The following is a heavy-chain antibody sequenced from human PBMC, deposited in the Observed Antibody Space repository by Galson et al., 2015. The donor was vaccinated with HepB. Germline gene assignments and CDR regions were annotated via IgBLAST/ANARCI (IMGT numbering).Heavy chain of an antibody. CDR3: ARPRELTRDAFDI. CDR1: GGTFSSYA. CDR2: TIPIFGTA. J-gene: IGHJ3*02. V-gene: IGHV1-69*06. Sequence: SVKVSCKASGGTFSSYAISWVRQAPGQGLEWMGGTIPIFGTANYAQKFQGRVTITADKSTSTAYMELSSLRSEDTAVYYCARPRELTRDAFDIWGQGTMVTVSS. D-gene: IGHD1-26*01.